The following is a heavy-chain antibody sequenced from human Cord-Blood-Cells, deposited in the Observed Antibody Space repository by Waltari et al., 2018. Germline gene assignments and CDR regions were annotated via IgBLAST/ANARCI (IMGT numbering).Heavy chain of an antibody. V-gene: IGHV3-48*01. Sequence: EVQLVESGGGLVQPGGSLRLSCAAFGFPFSSYSLNWVRQAPGKGLEWVSYISSSSSTIYYADSVKGRFTISRDNAKNSLYLLMNSLRAEDTAVYYCARDILTGADAFDIWGQGTMVTVSS. CDR2: ISSSSSTI. D-gene: IGHD7-27*01. J-gene: IGHJ3*02. CDR3: ARDILTGADAFDI. CDR1: GFPFSSYS.